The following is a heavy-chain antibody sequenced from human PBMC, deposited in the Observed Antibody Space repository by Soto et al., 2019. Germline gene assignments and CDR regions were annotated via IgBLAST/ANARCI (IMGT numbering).Heavy chain of an antibody. D-gene: IGHD5-12*01. J-gene: IGHJ4*02. CDR1: GYTFTNSW. CDR3: ARHGYSGFDWPFDY. V-gene: IGHV5-51*01. Sequence: GESLKISCKGSGYTFTNSWLGWVRQMPGKGLEWMGIIFPSDSDTRYSPSFQGQVTMSADTSISTAYLQWSSLKASDTAMYYCARHGYSGFDWPFDYWGQGTLVTVSS. CDR2: IFPSDSDT.